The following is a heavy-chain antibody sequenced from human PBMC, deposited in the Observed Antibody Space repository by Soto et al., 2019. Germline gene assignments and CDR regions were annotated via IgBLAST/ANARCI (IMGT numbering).Heavy chain of an antibody. CDR3: ARVRGREFAY. Sequence: TSETLSLTCSVSGGSISSGGYYWSWIRQHSGKGLEWIGYIYYTGSVYYNPSLKNRVAISVNTSKNQFSLKLNSVTAADTAVYYCARVRGREFAYWGQGTLVTVSS. V-gene: IGHV4-31*03. D-gene: IGHD3-10*01. CDR1: GGSISSGGYY. J-gene: IGHJ4*02. CDR2: IYYTGSV.